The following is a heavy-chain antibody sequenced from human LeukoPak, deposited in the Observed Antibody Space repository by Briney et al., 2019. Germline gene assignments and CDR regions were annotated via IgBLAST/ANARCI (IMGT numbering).Heavy chain of an antibody. V-gene: IGHV3-23*01. J-gene: IGHJ4*02. CDR2: LSGSGCST. Sequence: GGCLRLSCAGSSFSFSSYAKSWVRHAPGRWLEWVSALSGSGCSTYYADSVEGWVTISRDNSKNTLYLQMNTLRAEDTAVYYCAKDQGDPFVYRGQGTLVTVSS. CDR3: AKDQGDPFVY. CDR1: SFSFSSYA.